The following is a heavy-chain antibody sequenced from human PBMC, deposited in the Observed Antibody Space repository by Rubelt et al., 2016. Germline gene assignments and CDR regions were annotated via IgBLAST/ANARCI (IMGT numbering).Heavy chain of an antibody. D-gene: IGHD1-26*01. CDR2: IFYSGST. V-gene: IGHV4-39*01. Sequence: QLQLQESGPGLVKPSETLSLTCAVSGGSISSSSYYWNWIRQPPGKGLEWIGRIFYSGSTYYHPSLKSRVTISVDTSKNQFSRRLSSCTAADTAVDYCARVRVGSANEGAFDIWGQGTMVTVSS. CDR3: ARVRVGSANEGAFDI. CDR1: GGSISSSSYY. J-gene: IGHJ3*02.